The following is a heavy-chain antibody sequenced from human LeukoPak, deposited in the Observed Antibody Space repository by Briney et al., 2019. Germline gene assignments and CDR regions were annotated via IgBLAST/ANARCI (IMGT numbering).Heavy chain of an antibody. Sequence: PGGSLRLSCAASGFTVGNNYINWVRQAPGKGLEWVSLIFSHGETSYADSVKGGFTISRDNSKNTLYLQMNGLRVEDTAVYYCARDPPAVSINTYAWGQGTLVTVSS. CDR3: ARDPPAVSINTYA. J-gene: IGHJ4*02. D-gene: IGHD2-8*01. V-gene: IGHV3-66*01. CDR1: GFTVGNNY. CDR2: IFSHGET.